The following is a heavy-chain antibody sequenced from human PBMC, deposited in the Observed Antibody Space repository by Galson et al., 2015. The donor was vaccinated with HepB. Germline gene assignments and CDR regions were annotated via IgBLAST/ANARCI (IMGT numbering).Heavy chain of an antibody. V-gene: IGHV3-21*01. CDR1: GFTFSSYS. Sequence: SLRLSCAASGFTFSSYSINWVRQAPGKGLEWVSSISSSSNYIYYTDSVKGRFTISRDNARNSLYLQMNSLTVEDAAVYYCARNAQGSIAARPINGVDVWGQGTTVTVSS. J-gene: IGHJ6*02. CDR2: ISSSSNYI. D-gene: IGHD6-6*01. CDR3: ARNAQGSIAARPINGVDV.